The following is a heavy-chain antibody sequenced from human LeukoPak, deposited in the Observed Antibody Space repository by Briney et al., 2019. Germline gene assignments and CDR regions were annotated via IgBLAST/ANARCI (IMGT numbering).Heavy chain of an antibody. CDR3: ARGNYVGHLDY. CDR1: GGSISSSSYY. V-gene: IGHV4-61*05. D-gene: IGHD1-7*01. Sequence: SETLSLTCTVSGGSISSSSYYWGWIRQPPGKGLEWIGYIYYSGSTNYNPSLKSRVTISVDTSKNQFSLKLSSVTAADTAVYYCARGNYVGHLDYWGQGTLVTVSS. J-gene: IGHJ4*02. CDR2: IYYSGST.